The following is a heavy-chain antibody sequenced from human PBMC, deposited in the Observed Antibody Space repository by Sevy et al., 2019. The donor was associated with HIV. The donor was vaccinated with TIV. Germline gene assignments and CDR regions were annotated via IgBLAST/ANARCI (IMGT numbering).Heavy chain of an antibody. J-gene: IGHJ4*02. CDR3: ATTKDYYESSGSSFDY. Sequence: ASVKVSCKVSGYTLTKLGMHWVRQAPGKGLEWMGSFDPEDGETIYAQKFQGRLTMTEDTSTDTAYMDLSSLRSEDTAVYFCATTKDYYESSGSSFDYWGQGTVVTVSS. CDR2: FDPEDGET. CDR1: GYTLTKLG. V-gene: IGHV1-24*01. D-gene: IGHD3-22*01.